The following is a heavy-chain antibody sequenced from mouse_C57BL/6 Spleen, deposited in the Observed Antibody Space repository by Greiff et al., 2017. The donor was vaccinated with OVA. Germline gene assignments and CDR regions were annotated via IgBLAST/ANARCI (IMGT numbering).Heavy chain of an antibody. D-gene: IGHD1-1*01. J-gene: IGHJ4*01. V-gene: IGHV1-26*01. CDR3: ARAPYYGSFYAMDY. CDR2: INPNNGGT. Sequence: EVKLQQSGPELVKPGASVKISCKASGYTFTDYYMNWVKQSHGKSLEWIGDINPNNGGTSYNQKFKGKATLTVDKSSSTAYMELRSLTSEDSAVYYCARAPYYGSFYAMDYWGQGTSVTVSS. CDR1: GYTFTDYY.